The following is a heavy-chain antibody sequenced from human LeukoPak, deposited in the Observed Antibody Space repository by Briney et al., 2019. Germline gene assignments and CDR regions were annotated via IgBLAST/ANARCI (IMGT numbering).Heavy chain of an antibody. J-gene: IGHJ6*03. CDR2: SNAGNGNT. D-gene: IGHD3-10*01. Sequence: ASVRVSCKASGYTFTSYAMHWVRQAPGQRLEWMGWSNAGNGNTKYSQEFQGRVTITRDTSASTAYMELSRLRSEDMAVYYCARDSRYYGSGSPDYYMDVWGKGTTVTISS. CDR1: GYTFTSYA. CDR3: ARDSRYYGSGSPDYYMDV. V-gene: IGHV1-3*02.